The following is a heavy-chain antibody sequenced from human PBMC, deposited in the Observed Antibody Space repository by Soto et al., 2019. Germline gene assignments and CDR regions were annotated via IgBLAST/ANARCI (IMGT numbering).Heavy chain of an antibody. V-gene: IGHV3-21*01. J-gene: IGHJ6*02. CDR2: ISSSSSYI. CDR1: GFTFSSYS. D-gene: IGHD6-19*01. CDR3: AGDLGGQWLVWGGYGMDV. Sequence: EVQLVESGGGLVKPGGSLRLSCAASGFTFSSYSMNWVRQAPGKGLEWVSSISSSSSYIYYADSVKGRFTISRDNAKNSLYLQMNSLRAEDTAVYYCAGDLGGQWLVWGGYGMDVWGQGTTVTVSS.